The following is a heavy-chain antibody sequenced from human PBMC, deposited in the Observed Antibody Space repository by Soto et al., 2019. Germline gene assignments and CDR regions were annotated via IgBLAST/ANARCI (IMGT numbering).Heavy chain of an antibody. CDR3: ARAPNILTVKYYFDY. CDR1: GYTFTGYY. CDR2: INPNSGGT. J-gene: IGHJ4*02. V-gene: IGHV1-2*04. D-gene: IGHD3-9*01. Sequence: ASVKVSCKASGYTFTGYYMHWVRQAPGQGLEWMGWINPNSGGTNYAQKFQGWVTMTRDTSISTAYMELSSLRSEDTAVYYCARAPNILTVKYYFDYWGQGTLVTVSS.